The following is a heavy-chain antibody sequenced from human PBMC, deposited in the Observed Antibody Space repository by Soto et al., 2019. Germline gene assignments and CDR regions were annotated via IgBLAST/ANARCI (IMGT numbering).Heavy chain of an antibody. CDR1: GGSFIGYC. D-gene: IGHD2-8*02. V-gene: IGHV4-34*01. Sequence: SELISHTCAVDGGSFIGYCWTWIRQPPGTGLEWIGEINHSGSTNYNPSLKSRVTISVDTSKNQFSLKLTSVTAADTAVYYCAREKITGLFDYWGQGTLVTVSS. CDR3: AREKITGLFDY. J-gene: IGHJ4*02. CDR2: INHSGST.